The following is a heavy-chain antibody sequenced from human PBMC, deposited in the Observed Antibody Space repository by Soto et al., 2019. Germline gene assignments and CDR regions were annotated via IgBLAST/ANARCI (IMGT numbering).Heavy chain of an antibody. CDR3: ARDGGYCSGGSCYPYYYYGMDV. D-gene: IGHD2-15*01. V-gene: IGHV1-18*01. CDR1: GYTFTSYG. Sequence: QVQLVQSGAEVKKPGASVKVSCKASGYTFTSYGISWVRQAPGQGLEWMGWISAYNGNTNYAQKLQGRVTMTTDTSTSTAYMERRSLRSDDTAVYYCARDGGYCSGGSCYPYYYYGMDVWGQGTTVTVSS. J-gene: IGHJ6*02. CDR2: ISAYNGNT.